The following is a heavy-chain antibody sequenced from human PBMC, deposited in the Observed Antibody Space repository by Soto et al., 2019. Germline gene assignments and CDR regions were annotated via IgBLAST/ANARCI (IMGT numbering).Heavy chain of an antibody. CDR3: ATRLYDILTGYYLDGFDY. CDR1: GGTFSSYT. D-gene: IGHD3-9*01. V-gene: IGHV1-69*02. J-gene: IGHJ4*02. Sequence: SVKVSCKASGGTFSSYTISWVRQAPGQGLEWMGRIIPILGIANYAQKFQGRVTITADKSTSTAYMELSSLRSEDTAVYYCATRLYDILTGYYLDGFDYWGQGTRVTVSS. CDR2: IIPILGIA.